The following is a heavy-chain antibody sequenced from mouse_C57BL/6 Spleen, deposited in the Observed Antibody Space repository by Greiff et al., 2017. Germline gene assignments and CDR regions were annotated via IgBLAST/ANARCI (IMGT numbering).Heavy chain of an antibody. J-gene: IGHJ3*01. V-gene: IGHV1-50*01. CDR2: IDPSDSYT. Sequence: QVQLQQPGAELVKPGASVKLSCKASGYTFTSYWMQWVKQRPGQGLEWIGEIDPSDSYTNYNQKFKGKATLTVDKSSSTAYMQLSSLTSEDSAVYDCARRGWDGFADWGQGTLVTVSS. D-gene: IGHD4-1*01. CDR3: ARRGWDGFAD. CDR1: GYTFTSYW.